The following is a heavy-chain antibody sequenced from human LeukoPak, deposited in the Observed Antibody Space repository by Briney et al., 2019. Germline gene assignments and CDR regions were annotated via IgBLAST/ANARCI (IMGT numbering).Heavy chain of an antibody. J-gene: IGHJ4*02. CDR2: MNPNSGNT. Sequence: ASVKVSCKASGYTFTNYDINWVRQATGQGPEWMGWMNPNSGNTGYAQKFQGRVTLTRDTSISTAYLELSSLRSEDTAVYYCVRGYCSTTSCWYSDYWGQGTLVTASS. V-gene: IGHV1-8*01. CDR3: VRGYCSTTSCWYSDY. CDR1: GYTFTNYD. D-gene: IGHD2-2*01.